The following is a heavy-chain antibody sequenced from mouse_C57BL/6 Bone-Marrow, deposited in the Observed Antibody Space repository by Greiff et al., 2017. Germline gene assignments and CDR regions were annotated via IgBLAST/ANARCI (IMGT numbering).Heavy chain of an antibody. CDR1: GYTFTSYW. Sequence: QVQLQQPGAELVKPGASVKMSCKASGYTFTSYWITWVKQRTGQGLEWIGDIYPGSGSTNYNEKFKSKATLTVDTSSSTAYMQLSSLTSEDSAVYYCARESNYVGYYAMDYWGQGTSVTVSS. CDR3: ARESNYVGYYAMDY. J-gene: IGHJ4*01. V-gene: IGHV1-55*01. CDR2: IYPGSGST. D-gene: IGHD2-5*01.